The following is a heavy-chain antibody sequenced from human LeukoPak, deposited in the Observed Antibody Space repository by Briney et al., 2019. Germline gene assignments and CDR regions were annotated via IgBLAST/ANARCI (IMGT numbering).Heavy chain of an antibody. Sequence: GGSLRLSCAASGFTFSSYAMSWVRQAPGKGLEWVSTNSVSATNTYYADSVKGRFTISRDNSKNTLYLQMNSLRADDTAVYYCATITSMRVVLISWGQGTLVTVFS. CDR2: NSVSATNT. V-gene: IGHV3-23*01. CDR3: ATITSMRVVLIS. J-gene: IGHJ1*01. D-gene: IGHD3-22*01. CDR1: GFTFSSYA.